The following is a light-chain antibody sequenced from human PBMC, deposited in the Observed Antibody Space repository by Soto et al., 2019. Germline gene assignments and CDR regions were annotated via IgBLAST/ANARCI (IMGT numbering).Light chain of an antibody. V-gene: IGLV2-14*03. CDR1: SSDIGRYNF. Sequence: QSALTQPASVSGSPGQSIAISCTGTSSDIGRYNFVSWYQQHPGKAPKLIIHDLTNRPSGVSSRFSGSKSDNTASLTISGLQAEDEAEYYCTSSTTSRSYVFGTGTQLTVL. CDR3: TSSTTSRSYV. J-gene: IGLJ1*01. CDR2: DLT.